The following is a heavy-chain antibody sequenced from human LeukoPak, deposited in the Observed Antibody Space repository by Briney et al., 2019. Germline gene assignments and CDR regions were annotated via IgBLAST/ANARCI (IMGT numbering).Heavy chain of an antibody. CDR2: IGADGSEQ. Sequence: HPGGSLRLSCAASGFTFSSYAMSWVRQAPGKGLEWVGKIGADGSEQYYADSVKGRFTLSRDNARNSLYPQMNSLRDEDTAVYYCVRGGANRFDHWGQGILVAVSS. CDR1: GFTFSSYA. CDR3: VRGGANRFDH. V-gene: IGHV3-7*01. D-gene: IGHD1-26*01. J-gene: IGHJ4*02.